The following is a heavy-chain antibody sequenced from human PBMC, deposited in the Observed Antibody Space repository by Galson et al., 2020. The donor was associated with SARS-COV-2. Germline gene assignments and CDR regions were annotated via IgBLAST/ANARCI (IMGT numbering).Heavy chain of an antibody. J-gene: IGHJ4*02. V-gene: IGHV3-30*18. CDR1: GFTFSSYG. CDR2: ISYDGSNK. D-gene: IGHD3-22*01. Sequence: GGSLRLSCAASGFTFSSYGMHWVRQAPGKGLAWVAVISYDGSNKYYADSVKGRFTISRDNSKNTLYLQMNSLRAEDTAVYYCAKTKYYYDSSGFDYWGQGTLVTVSS. CDR3: AKTKYYYDSSGFDY.